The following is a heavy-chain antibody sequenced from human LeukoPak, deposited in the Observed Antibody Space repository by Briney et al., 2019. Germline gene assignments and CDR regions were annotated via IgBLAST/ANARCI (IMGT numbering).Heavy chain of an antibody. J-gene: IGHJ4*02. CDR1: GGSFSGYY. V-gene: IGHV4-34*01. CDR3: ARQVAAVGYYFDY. Sequence: RPSETLSLTCAVYGGSFSGYYWRWIPQSSGKGLEWIVELNHSGSTNYNPSLKSLITISDDTSNTHFSLKLGAVTAADTAVYCGARQVAAVGYYFDYWGGGTLVSVSS. D-gene: IGHD6-13*01. CDR2: LNHSGST.